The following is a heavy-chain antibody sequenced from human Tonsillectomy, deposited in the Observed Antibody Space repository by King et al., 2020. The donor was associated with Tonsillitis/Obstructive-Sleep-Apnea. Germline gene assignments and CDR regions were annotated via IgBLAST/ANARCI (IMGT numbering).Heavy chain of an antibody. CDR2: INHGGST. CDR3: ARETDAFDI. V-gene: IGHV4-34*01. CDR1: GGSFSGYY. J-gene: IGHJ3*02. Sequence: VQLQQWGAGLLKPSETLSLTCAVYGGSFSGYYWSWIRQPPGKGLEWIGKINHRGSTEINHGGSTNYNPSLKSRVTISVDTSKNQFSLKLSSVTAADTAVYYCARETDAFDIWGQGTMVTVSS.